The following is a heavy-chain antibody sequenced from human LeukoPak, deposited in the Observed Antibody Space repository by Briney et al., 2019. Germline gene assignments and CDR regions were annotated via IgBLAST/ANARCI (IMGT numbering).Heavy chain of an antibody. V-gene: IGHV4-59*01. CDR3: ARVGDYGGNSAILDY. D-gene: IGHD4-23*01. CDR2: IYYSGST. J-gene: IGHJ4*02. CDR1: GGSISSYY. Sequence: PSETLSLTCTVSGGSISSYYWSWIRQPPGKGLEWIGYIYYSGSTNYNPSLKSRVTISVDTSKNQCSLKLSSVTAADTAVYYCARVGDYGGNSAILDYWGQGTLVTVSS.